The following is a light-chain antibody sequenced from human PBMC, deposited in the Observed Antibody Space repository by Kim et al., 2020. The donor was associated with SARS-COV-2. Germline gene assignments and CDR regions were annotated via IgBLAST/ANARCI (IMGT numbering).Light chain of an antibody. CDR3: MQGIHPIT. J-gene: IGKJ5*01. CDR1: QSLVYSDGNTY. Sequence: DVVMTQSPLSLPVTLGQPASISCRSSQSLVYSDGNTYLNWFQQRPGQSPRRLTYKVSNRDSGVPDRFSGSGSGTDFTLKISRVEAEDVGVYYCMQGIHPITFGQGTRLEIK. V-gene: IGKV2-30*01. CDR2: KVS.